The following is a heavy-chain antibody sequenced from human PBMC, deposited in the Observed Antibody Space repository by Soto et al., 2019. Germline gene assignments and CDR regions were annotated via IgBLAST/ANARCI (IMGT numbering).Heavy chain of an antibody. CDR1: GGSVSSGSNY. J-gene: IGHJ4*02. CDR3: AREGDSDFAS. CDR2: IYSSGNT. Sequence: QVRLQESGPGLLKPSETLFLTCTVSGGSVSSGSNYWSWIRQPPGKALEWVGYIYSSGNTNYNPSLMSRVTTSLPTSKNQFSLNLSSVTAADTAVYYCAREGDSDFASWGQGTLVTVSS. V-gene: IGHV4-61*01. D-gene: IGHD3-16*01.